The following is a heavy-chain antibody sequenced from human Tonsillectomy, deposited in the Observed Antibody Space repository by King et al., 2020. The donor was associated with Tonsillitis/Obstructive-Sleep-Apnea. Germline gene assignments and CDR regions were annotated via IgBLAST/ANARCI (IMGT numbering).Heavy chain of an antibody. CDR1: GYTFTSYA. J-gene: IGHJ4*02. CDR2: INTNTGNP. Sequence: QLVRSGSELKKPGASVKVSCKASGYTFTSYAMNWVRQAPGQGLEWMGWINTNTGNPTYGQGFTGRFVFSLDASVSTAYLQISSLKAEDTAVYYCARSADVQWELLPGFDFWGQGTLVTVSS. CDR3: ARSADVQWELLPGFDF. D-gene: IGHD1-26*01. V-gene: IGHV7-4-1*02.